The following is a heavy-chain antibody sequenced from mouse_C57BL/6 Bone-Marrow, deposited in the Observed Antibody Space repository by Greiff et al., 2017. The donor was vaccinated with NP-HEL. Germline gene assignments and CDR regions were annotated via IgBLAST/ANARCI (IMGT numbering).Heavy chain of an antibody. CDR2: IDPEDGDT. J-gene: IGHJ2*01. D-gene: IGHD2-2*01. CDR3: ARFGGYDEVGY. V-gene: IGHV14-2*01. Sequence: VQLQQSGAELVKPGASVKLSCTASGFNFTDYYMHWVKQRTEQGLEWIGRIDPEDGDTKYAPKLQGKATITVDTSSNTAYLQLSSLTSEDAAVYYCARFGGYDEVGYWGQGTTLTVSS. CDR1: GFNFTDYY.